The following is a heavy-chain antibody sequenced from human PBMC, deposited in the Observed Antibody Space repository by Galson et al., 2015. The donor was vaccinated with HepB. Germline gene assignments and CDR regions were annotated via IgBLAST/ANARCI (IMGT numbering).Heavy chain of an antibody. CDR2: INPNSGGT. V-gene: IGHV1-2*02. CDR1: GYTFTGYY. Sequence: SVKVSCKASGYTFTGYYMHWVRQAPGQGLEWMGWINPNSGGTNYAQKFQGRVTMTRDTSISTAYMELSRLRSDDTAVYYCARDYYDSSGYRYFDLWGRGTLVTVSS. CDR3: ARDYYDSSGYRYFDL. D-gene: IGHD3-22*01. J-gene: IGHJ2*01.